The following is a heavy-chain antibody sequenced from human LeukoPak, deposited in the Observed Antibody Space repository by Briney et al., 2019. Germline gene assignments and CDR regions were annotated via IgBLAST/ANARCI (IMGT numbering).Heavy chain of an antibody. CDR2: IYHSGSA. CDR3: ARDCSGGSCYLLDAFDI. D-gene: IGHD2-15*01. Sequence: PSETLSLTCAVYGGSFSGYYWSWIRQPPGKGLEWIGEIYHSGSANYNPSLKSRVTISVDKSKNQFSLKLSSVTAADTAVYYCARDCSGGSCYLLDAFDIWGQGTMVTVSS. V-gene: IGHV4-34*01. CDR1: GGSFSGYY. J-gene: IGHJ3*02.